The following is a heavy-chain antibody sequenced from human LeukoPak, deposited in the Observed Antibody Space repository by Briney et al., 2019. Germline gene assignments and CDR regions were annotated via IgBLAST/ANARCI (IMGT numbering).Heavy chain of an antibody. Sequence: ASVNVSFKSTGLTHTQYYLHWLRQAPGQGLEWMGWINPNSGDTDYAQKFQGRVTMTRDTSISTAYMDLSRLTSDDTAVYYCARAFREVGTLLFGLWGQGSLVTVSS. CDR3: ARAFREVGTLLFGL. CDR2: INPNSGDT. J-gene: IGHJ4*02. CDR1: GLTHTQYY. V-gene: IGHV1-2*02. D-gene: IGHD3-3*01.